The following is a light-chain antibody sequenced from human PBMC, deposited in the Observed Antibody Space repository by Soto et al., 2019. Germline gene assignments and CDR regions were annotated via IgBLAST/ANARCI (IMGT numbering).Light chain of an antibody. CDR1: QNINSH. CDR2: AAS. Sequence: DIQMTQYPSSLSASIGDRVTITCRASQNINSHLNWYQQKPGKAPKVVIYAASRLQSGVPSRFSGSGSGTEFTLTISSLEPEDFATYYCQQSHITTLFTFGKGTKLEIK. J-gene: IGKJ2*01. CDR3: QQSHITTLFT. V-gene: IGKV1-39*01.